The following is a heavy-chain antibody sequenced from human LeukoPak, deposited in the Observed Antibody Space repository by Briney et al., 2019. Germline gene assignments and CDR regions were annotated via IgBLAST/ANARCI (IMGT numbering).Heavy chain of an antibody. CDR3: ARGMRITMVRGVIPHDY. Sequence: PGGSLRLSCAASGFTFSSYWMHWVRQALGKGLVWVSRINSDGSSTSYADSVKGRFTISRDNAKNTLYLQMNSLRAEDTAVYYCARGMRITMVRGVIPHDYWGQGTLVTVSS. D-gene: IGHD3-10*01. CDR1: GFTFSSYW. J-gene: IGHJ4*02. V-gene: IGHV3-74*01. CDR2: INSDGSST.